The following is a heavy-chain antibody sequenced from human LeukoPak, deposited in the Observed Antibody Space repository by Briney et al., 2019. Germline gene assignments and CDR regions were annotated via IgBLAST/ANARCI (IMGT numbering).Heavy chain of an antibody. D-gene: IGHD6-19*01. V-gene: IGHV4-4*07. CDR1: GDSISSFY. Sequence: SETLSLTCTVSGDSISSFYWSWLRQPAGKGLEWIGRIYTNGDTNYNSSLKSRVTMSIDTSMNQFSLYLRSLTAADTAVYYCARGGYSSGWYRGYFDLWGRGTLVTVSS. J-gene: IGHJ2*01. CDR2: IYTNGDT. CDR3: ARGGYSSGWYRGYFDL.